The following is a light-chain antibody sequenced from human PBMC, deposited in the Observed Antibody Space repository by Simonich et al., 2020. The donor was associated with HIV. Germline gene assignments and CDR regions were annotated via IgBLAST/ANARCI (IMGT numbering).Light chain of an antibody. CDR2: EDN. CDR3: QSYDSSNHVV. V-gene: IGLV6-57*01. Sequence: NFMLTQPHPVSESPGKTATIYCTRSSGSIARNYVQWYQQRPGSSPTTMVYEDNQRPSGVPDRFSGSIDSSSNSASLTISGLKTEDEADYYCQSYDSSNHVVFGGGTKVTVL. CDR1: SGSIARNY. J-gene: IGLJ2*01.